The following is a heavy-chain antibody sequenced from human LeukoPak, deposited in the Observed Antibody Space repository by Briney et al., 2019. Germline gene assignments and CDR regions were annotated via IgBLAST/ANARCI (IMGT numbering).Heavy chain of an antibody. CDR1: GGSISSYY. D-gene: IGHD2-8*01. V-gene: IGHV4-59*01. Sequence: SETLSLTCTVSGGSISSYYWSWIRQPPGKGLEWIGYIYYSGSTNYNPSLKCRVTISVDTSKNQFSLKLSSVTAADTAVYYCARDFNGWSLDYWGQGTLVTVSS. CDR2: IYYSGST. CDR3: ARDFNGWSLDY. J-gene: IGHJ4*02.